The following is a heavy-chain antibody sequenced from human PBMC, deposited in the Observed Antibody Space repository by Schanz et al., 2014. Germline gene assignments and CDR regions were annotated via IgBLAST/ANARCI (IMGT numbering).Heavy chain of an antibody. V-gene: IGHV1-69*02. J-gene: IGHJ4*02. CDR3: ARGRGFYDY. CDR1: GGTFSSYT. CDR2: IIPVLNIA. Sequence: QLQLVQSGAEVKKPGSSVKVSCKLSGGTFSSYTISWMRQAPGQGLEWMGKIIPVLNIATYAQRFQGRVSITADTSTNTAYMELSSLTSEETAVHYCARGRGFYDYWGQGTLVTVSS. D-gene: IGHD3-10*01.